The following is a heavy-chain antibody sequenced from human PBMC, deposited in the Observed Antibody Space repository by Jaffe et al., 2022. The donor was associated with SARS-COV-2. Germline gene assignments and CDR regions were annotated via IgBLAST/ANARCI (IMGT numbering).Heavy chain of an antibody. D-gene: IGHD2-21*02. CDR3: AADAETLTATNDAFEI. J-gene: IGHJ3*02. CDR1: GGSISSSLYY. CDR2: LYYSGST. Sequence: QLQLQESGPGLVKPSETLSLTCTVSGGSISSSLYYWGWLRQPPGKGLEWIGSLYYSGSTYYSPSLKSRVTISADTYKNSFSLKMTSVTAADTAVYYCAADAETLTATNDAFEIWGQGTMVTVSP. V-gene: IGHV4-39*02.